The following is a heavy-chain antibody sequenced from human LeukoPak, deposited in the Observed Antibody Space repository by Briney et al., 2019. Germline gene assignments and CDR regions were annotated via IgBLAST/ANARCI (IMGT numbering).Heavy chain of an antibody. CDR3: ARDRRDIVATITYYYGMDV. CDR2: IIPILGIA. J-gene: IGHJ6*02. Sequence: RRASVKVSCKASGYTFTSYAMHWVRQAPGQRLEWMGRIIPILGIANYAQKFQGRVTITADKSTSTAYMELSSLRSEDTAVYYCARDRRDIVATITYYYGMDVWGQGTTVTVSS. V-gene: IGHV1-69*04. CDR1: GYTFTSYA. D-gene: IGHD5-12*01.